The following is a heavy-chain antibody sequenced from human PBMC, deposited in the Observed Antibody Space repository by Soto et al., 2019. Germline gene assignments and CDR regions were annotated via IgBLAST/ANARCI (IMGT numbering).Heavy chain of an antibody. J-gene: IGHJ4*02. CDR3: AKARYYDILTGYSDFDY. D-gene: IGHD3-9*01. CDR1: GFTFSSYG. V-gene: IGHV3-30*18. CDR2: ISYDGSNK. Sequence: PVGSLRLSCAASGFTFSSYGMHWVRQAPGKGLEWVAVISYDGSNKYYADSVKGRFTISRDNSKNTLYLQMNSLRAEDTAVYYCAKARYYDILTGYSDFDYWGQGTLVTVSS.